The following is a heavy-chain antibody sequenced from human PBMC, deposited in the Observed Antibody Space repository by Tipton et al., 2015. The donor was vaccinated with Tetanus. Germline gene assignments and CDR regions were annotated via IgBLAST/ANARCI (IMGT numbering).Heavy chain of an antibody. V-gene: IGHV1-46*01. CDR3: ARSSIAGRWFDP. CDR2: INPSGGST. J-gene: IGHJ5*02. D-gene: IGHD6-6*01. CDR1: GYTFTSYY. Sequence: QSGAEVKKPGASVKVSCKASGYTFTSYYMHWVRQAPGQGLEWMGIINPSGGSTSYAQKFRGRVTMTRDTPTSTVYMELSSLRSEDTAVYYCARSSIAGRWFDPWGQGTLVTVSS.